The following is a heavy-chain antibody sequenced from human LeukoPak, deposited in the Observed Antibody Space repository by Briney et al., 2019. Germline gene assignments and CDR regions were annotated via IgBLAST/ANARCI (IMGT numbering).Heavy chain of an antibody. CDR1: GYTVSNTY. V-gene: IGHV3-53*01. D-gene: IGHD3-16*01. Sequence: PGGSLRLSCAASGYTVSNTYMTWLRQAPGKGLEWVSLIYSGGSTYYADSVKGRFTISRDNSKNTLYLQMNSLRADETAVYYCARGDDYGDSWGQRTLVTVSS. CDR2: IYSGGST. J-gene: IGHJ4*02. CDR3: ARGDDYGDS.